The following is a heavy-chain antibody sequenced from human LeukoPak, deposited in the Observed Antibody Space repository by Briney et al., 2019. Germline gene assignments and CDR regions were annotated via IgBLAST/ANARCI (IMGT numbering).Heavy chain of an antibody. V-gene: IGHV4-59*01. D-gene: IGHD3-22*01. CDR1: GGSISSYY. CDR3: ARGGYYDSSGYNY. CDR2: IYYSGST. J-gene: IGHJ4*02. Sequence: SETLSLTCTVSGGSISSYYWSWIRQPPGKGLEWIGYIYYSGSTNYNPSLKSRVTISVDTSKNQFSLKLSSVTAVDTAVYYCARGGYYDSSGYNYWGQGTLVTVSS.